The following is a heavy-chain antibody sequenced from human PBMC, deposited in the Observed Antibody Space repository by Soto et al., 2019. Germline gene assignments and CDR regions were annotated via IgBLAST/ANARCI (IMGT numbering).Heavy chain of an antibody. CDR3: ARHSLSIAVALLDY. CDR1: GGSISSYY. CDR2: LYYSGST. V-gene: IGHV4-59*05. Sequence: ASETLSLTCTVSGGSISSYYWSWIRQPPGKGLEWIGSLYYSGSTYYNPSLKSRVTISVDTSKNQFSLKLSSVTAADTAVYYCARHSLSIAVALLDYWGQGTLVTVSS. J-gene: IGHJ4*02. D-gene: IGHD6-19*01.